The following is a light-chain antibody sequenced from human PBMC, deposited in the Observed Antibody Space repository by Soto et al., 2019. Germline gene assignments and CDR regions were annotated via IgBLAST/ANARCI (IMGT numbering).Light chain of an antibody. CDR2: KAS. V-gene: IGKV1-5*03. J-gene: IGKJ1*01. CDR3: QQYTTA. CDR1: QNINNW. Sequence: DIQMTQSPSTLSASVGDRVTITCRASQNINNWLAWYQQKPVKAPKLLIYKASSLKSGVPSRFSGSGSGTEFTLTISSLQPDDVADYYCQQYTTAFGQGTKVEIK.